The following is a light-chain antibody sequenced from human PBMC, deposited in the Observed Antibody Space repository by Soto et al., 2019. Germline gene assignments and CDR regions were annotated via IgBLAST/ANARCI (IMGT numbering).Light chain of an antibody. CDR2: AAS. Sequence: DIQMTQSPSSLSASVGDRVTITCRASQSISSYLNWYQQKPGKAPKLLIYAASSLQSGVPSRFSGSGSETDFTLTISSLQPEDFATYSCQQSYSTTWKFGQGTKVDIK. CDR1: QSISSY. V-gene: IGKV1-39*01. J-gene: IGKJ1*01. CDR3: QQSYSTTWK.